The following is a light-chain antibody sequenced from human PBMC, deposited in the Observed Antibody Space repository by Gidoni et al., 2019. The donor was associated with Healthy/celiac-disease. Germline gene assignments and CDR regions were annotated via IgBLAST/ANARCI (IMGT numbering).Light chain of an antibody. V-gene: IGKV1-5*03. CDR3: QQYNSYPIT. CDR1: QSISSW. Sequence: DIHMTQSPSTLSASVGDRVTITCRASQSISSWLAWYQQKPGKAPTLLIYKASSLESGVPSRFSGSGSGTEFTLTISSLQPDDFATYYCQQYNSYPITFGQGTRLEIK. CDR2: KAS. J-gene: IGKJ5*01.